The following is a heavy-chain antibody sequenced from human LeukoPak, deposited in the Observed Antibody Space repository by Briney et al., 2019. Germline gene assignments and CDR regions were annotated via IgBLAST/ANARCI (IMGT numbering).Heavy chain of an antibody. CDR1: GYTFIKYG. J-gene: IGHJ5*02. CDR3: VRDAEPSRGRNP. Sequence: ASVKVSCKASGYTFIKYGISWVRRAPGRGLEWMGWISVVDGDVDYAEDLQTRVTLTAERYTNTVYMELRSLRPDDTAEYYSVRDAEPSRGRNPWGQGNLVKVSS. CDR2: ISVVDGDV. D-gene: IGHD1-14*01. V-gene: IGHV1-18*01.